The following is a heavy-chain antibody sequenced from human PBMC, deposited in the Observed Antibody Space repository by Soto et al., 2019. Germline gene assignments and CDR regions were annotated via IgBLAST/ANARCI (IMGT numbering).Heavy chain of an antibody. D-gene: IGHD2-2*01. CDR1: GFTFSDEN. V-gene: IGHV3-21*06. CDR3: ARDSDCHSTSCFFPPHV. CDR2: ISGGGSYI. Sequence: LRLSCSASGFTFSDENMSWVRQVPGKGLEWVSGISGGGSYIFYADSVQGRFSISRDNPKNSLFLEMNSLGVEDTAVYYCARDSDCHSTSCFFPPHVWGQGTTVTVSS. J-gene: IGHJ6*02.